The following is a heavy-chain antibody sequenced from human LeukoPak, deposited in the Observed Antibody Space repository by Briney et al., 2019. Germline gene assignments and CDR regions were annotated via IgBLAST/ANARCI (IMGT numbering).Heavy chain of an antibody. J-gene: IGHJ6*02. Sequence: ASVKVSCKVSGYTLTELSMHWVRQAPGKGLEWMGGFDPEDGETIYAQKFQGRVTMTEDTSTDTAYMELSSLRSEDTAVYYCATDLRAVAGYYYYGMDVWGQGTTVTVSS. V-gene: IGHV1-24*01. D-gene: IGHD6-19*01. CDR1: GYTLTELS. CDR2: FDPEDGET. CDR3: ATDLRAVAGYYYYGMDV.